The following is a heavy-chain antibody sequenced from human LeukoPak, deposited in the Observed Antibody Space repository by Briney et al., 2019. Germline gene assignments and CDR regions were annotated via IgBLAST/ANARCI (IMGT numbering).Heavy chain of an antibody. CDR2: IYYSGST. CDR3: ARHAGGYASSSFDY. D-gene: IGHD5-12*01. V-gene: IGHV4-38-2*02. CDR1: GYSISSGYY. Sequence: SETLSLTCTVSGYSISSGYYWGWIRQPPGEGLEWIGSIYYSGSTYYNPSLKSRVTISVDTSKNQFSLKLSSVTAADTAVYYCARHAGGYASSSFDYWGQGTLVTVSS. J-gene: IGHJ4*02.